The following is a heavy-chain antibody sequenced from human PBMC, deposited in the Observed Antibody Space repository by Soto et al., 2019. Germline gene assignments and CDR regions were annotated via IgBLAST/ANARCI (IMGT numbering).Heavy chain of an antibody. V-gene: IGHV3-23*01. J-gene: IGHJ4*02. CDR1: GFTFSSYA. Sequence: EVQLLESGGGLVQPGRSLRLSCAASGFTFSSYAMSWVRQAPGKGLEWVSGISSTGGTTYYADSVKDRFTISRDNSKKTLFLQMNSLRAEATAVYYCAKDPSGGYCSGGSCSYWGQGTLVTVSS. D-gene: IGHD2-15*01. CDR2: ISSTGGTT. CDR3: AKDPSGGYCSGGSCSY.